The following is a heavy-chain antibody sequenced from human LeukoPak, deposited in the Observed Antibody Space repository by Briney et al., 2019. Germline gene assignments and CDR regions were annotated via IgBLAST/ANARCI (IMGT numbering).Heavy chain of an antibody. D-gene: IGHD7-27*01. Sequence: PGGSLRLSCAASGFTFSSYWMHWVRHAPGKGLVWVARINNDGSTTMYADSVKGRFTISRDNAKNTLYLQMNNQRPEDTAVYYCARSTSGCFDYWGQGALVTISS. CDR1: GFTFSSYW. J-gene: IGHJ4*02. CDR3: ARSTSGCFDY. CDR2: INNDGSTT. V-gene: IGHV3-74*03.